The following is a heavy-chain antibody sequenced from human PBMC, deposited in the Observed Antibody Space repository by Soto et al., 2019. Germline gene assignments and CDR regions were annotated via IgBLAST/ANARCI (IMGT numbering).Heavy chain of an antibody. Sequence: QVQLVQSGAEVKKPGSSVKVSCKASGGTFSSYAISWVRQAPGQGLEWMGGIIPIFGTANYAQKFQGRVTITADESTSTAYMELSSLRSEDTAVYYCAREGITMVRGFWGYYGMDVWGKGTTVTVSS. CDR2: IIPIFGTA. V-gene: IGHV1-69*01. D-gene: IGHD3-10*01. CDR1: GGTFSSYA. J-gene: IGHJ6*04. CDR3: AREGITMVRGFWGYYGMDV.